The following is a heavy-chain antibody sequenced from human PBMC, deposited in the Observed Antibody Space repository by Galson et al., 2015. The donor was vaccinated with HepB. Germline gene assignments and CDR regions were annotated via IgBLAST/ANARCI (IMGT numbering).Heavy chain of an antibody. CDR1: GYTFTDYY. J-gene: IGHJ4*02. D-gene: IGHD6-19*01. CDR3: ARDNGCEGNGWSAFDY. CDR2: ISPNSGGT. V-gene: IGHV1-2*06. Sequence: SVKVSCKASGYTFTDYYMHWVRQAPGQGLEWVGRISPNSGGTNFAQAFQGRITMTRDTSISTTYMELSGLRSDDTAVYYCARDNGCEGNGWSAFDYWGQGTLVTVSS.